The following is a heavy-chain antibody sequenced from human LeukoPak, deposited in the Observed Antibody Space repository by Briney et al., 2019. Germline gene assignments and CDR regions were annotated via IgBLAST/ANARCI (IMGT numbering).Heavy chain of an antibody. CDR2: ISGSGGGT. CDR1: GFTSSSYA. V-gene: IGHV3-23*01. CDR3: AKRALLGFGELYYFDY. J-gene: IGHJ4*02. Sequence: GGSLRLSCAASGFTSSSYAMSWVRQAPEKGLEWVSTISGSGGGTYYADSVKGRFTISRDDSKNTLYLQMNSLRAEDTAVYYCAKRALLGFGELYYFDYWGQGTLVTVSS. D-gene: IGHD3-10*01.